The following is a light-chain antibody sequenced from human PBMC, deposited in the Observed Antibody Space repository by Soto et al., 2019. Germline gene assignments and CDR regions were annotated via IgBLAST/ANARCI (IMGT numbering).Light chain of an antibody. J-gene: IGKJ1*01. Sequence: EIVMTQSPATLSVSPGETATLSCWASQSVSSNLAWYQQKPGQAPRLLIYGASTRATDIPARFSGSGSGTEFPLTISSLQSEDVAVYDCQHYNNFWTFGQGTKVDSK. CDR3: QHYNNFWT. V-gene: IGKV3-15*01. CDR1: QSVSSN. CDR2: GAS.